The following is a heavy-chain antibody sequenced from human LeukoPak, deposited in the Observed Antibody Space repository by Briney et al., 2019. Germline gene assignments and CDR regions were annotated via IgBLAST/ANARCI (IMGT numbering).Heavy chain of an antibody. Sequence: SVKVSCKASGGTFSSYAISWVRQAPGQGLEWMGGIIPIFGTANYAQKFRGRVTITADESTSTAYMELSSLRSEDTAVYYCARAIIETTSLNHYYYGMDVWGQGTTVTVSS. J-gene: IGHJ6*02. CDR3: ARAIIETTSLNHYYYGMDV. D-gene: IGHD4-17*01. V-gene: IGHV1-69*13. CDR1: GGTFSSYA. CDR2: IIPIFGTA.